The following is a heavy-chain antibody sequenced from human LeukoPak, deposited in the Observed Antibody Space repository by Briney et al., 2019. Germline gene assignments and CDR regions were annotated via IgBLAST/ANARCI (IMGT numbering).Heavy chain of an antibody. CDR1: GFTVSSNY. V-gene: IGHV3-53*01. D-gene: IGHD3-22*01. CDR3: ARGYDSSGYYYVFDY. Sequence: PGGSLRLSCAASGFTVSSNYMSWVRQAPGKGLEWVSVIYSGGSTYYADSVKGRFTIYRDNSKNTLYLQMNSLRAEDTAVYYCARGYDSSGYYYVFDYWGQGTLVTVSS. CDR2: IYSGGST. J-gene: IGHJ4*02.